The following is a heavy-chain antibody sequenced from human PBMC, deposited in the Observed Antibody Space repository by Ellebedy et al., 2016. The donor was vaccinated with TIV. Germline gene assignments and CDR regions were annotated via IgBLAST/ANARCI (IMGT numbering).Heavy chain of an antibody. Sequence: SETLSLXXTVSGGSISSYYWSWIRQPPGKGLEWIGYIYYSGSTNYNPSLKSRVTISVDTSKNQFSLKLSSVTAADTAVYYCARHTVVVPTAMENWFDPWGQGTLVTVSS. D-gene: IGHD2-2*01. J-gene: IGHJ5*02. CDR2: IYYSGST. V-gene: IGHV4-59*01. CDR3: ARHTVVVPTAMENWFDP. CDR1: GGSISSYY.